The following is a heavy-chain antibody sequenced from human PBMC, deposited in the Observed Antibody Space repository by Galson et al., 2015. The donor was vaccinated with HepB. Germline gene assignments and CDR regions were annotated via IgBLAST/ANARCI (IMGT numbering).Heavy chain of an antibody. CDR3: ARRGEHYSDSNGLLLTS. D-gene: IGHD3-22*01. CDR2: IIPVLGIG. Sequence: SVKVSCKAFGGTFNDYAISWVRQAPGQGLQWMGAIIPVLGIGEYPQTFQGRVTITADKSTKTAFMELSSLRSEDTAMYYCARRGEHYSDSNGLLLTSWGQGTLVTVSS. CDR1: GGTFNDYA. V-gene: IGHV1-69*10. J-gene: IGHJ5*02.